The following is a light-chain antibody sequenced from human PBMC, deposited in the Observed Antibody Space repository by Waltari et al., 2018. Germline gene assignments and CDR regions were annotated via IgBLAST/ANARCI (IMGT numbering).Light chain of an antibody. CDR3: QQTYITPFT. J-gene: IGKJ3*01. CDR2: AAS. V-gene: IGKV1-39*01. Sequence: DIQMTQSPSSLSAFVGDRVSITCRASQSISNYLNWYQQKPGKAPELLIYAASSLQSGVPSRVSGRRSGTDFTLTISSLQPEDLATYYCQQTYITPFTFGPGTKVAIK. CDR1: QSISNY.